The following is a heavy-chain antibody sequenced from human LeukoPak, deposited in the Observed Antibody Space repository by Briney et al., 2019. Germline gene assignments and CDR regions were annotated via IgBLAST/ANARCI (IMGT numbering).Heavy chain of an antibody. CDR1: GFTFSSYG. D-gene: IGHD6-19*01. CDR2: ISYDGSNK. J-gene: IGHJ4*02. CDR3: AKPQLHSSGWYVFDY. Sequence: GGSLRLSCAASGFTFSSYGMHWVRQAPGKGLEWVAVISYDGSNKYYADSVKGRLTISRDNSKNTLYLQMNSLRAEDTAVYYCAKPQLHSSGWYVFDYWGQGTLVTVSS. V-gene: IGHV3-30*18.